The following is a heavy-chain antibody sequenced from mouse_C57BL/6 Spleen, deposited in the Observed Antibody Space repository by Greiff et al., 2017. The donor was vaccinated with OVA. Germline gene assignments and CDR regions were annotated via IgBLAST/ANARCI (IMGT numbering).Heavy chain of an antibody. D-gene: IGHD4-1*01. CDR3: ARGTLTDYAMDY. CDR2: IYPGSGST. V-gene: IGHV1-55*01. CDR1: GYTFTSYW. J-gene: IGHJ4*01. Sequence: VQLQQSGAELVKPGASVKMSCKASGYTFTSYWITWVKQRPGQGLEWIGDIYPGSGSTNYNEKFKSKATLTVDTSSSTAYMQLSSLTSEDSAVYYCARGTLTDYAMDYWGQGTSVTVSS.